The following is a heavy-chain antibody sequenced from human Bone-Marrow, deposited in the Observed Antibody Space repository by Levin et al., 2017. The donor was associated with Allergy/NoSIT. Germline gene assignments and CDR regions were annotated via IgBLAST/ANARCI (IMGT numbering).Heavy chain of an antibody. D-gene: IGHD2-15*01. Sequence: PGGSLRLSCAASGFTFENYAMGWVRQAPGKGLEWVSGISGSGGSTYYEVSVKGRFTISRDNSKKSLYLQMNSLRAEDTAVYYCAKHPVQVCIGGNCYLDYWGHGTLVTVSS. J-gene: IGHJ4*01. V-gene: IGHV3-23*01. CDR1: GFTFENYA. CDR3: AKHPVQVCIGGNCYLDY. CDR2: ISGSGGST.